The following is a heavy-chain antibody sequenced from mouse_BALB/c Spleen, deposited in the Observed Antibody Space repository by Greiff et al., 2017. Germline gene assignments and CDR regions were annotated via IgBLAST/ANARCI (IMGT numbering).Heavy chain of an antibody. V-gene: IGHV2-9*02. D-gene: IGHD2-14*01. CDR3: ARDYRLYYYAMDY. Sequence: VQGVESGPGLVAPSQSLSITCTVSGFSLTSYGVHWVRQPPGKGLEWLGVIWAGGSTNYNSALMSRLSISKDNSKSQVFLKMNSLQTDDTAMYYCARDYRLYYYAMDYWGQGTSVTVSS. CDR2: IWAGGST. J-gene: IGHJ4*01. CDR1: GFSLTSYG.